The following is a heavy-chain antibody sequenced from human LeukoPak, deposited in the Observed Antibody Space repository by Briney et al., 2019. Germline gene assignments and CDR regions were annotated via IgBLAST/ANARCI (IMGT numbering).Heavy chain of an antibody. J-gene: IGHJ6*03. V-gene: IGHV3-48*03. D-gene: IGHD6-6*01. CDR2: ISSSGSTI. Sequence: PGACLRLACAASGLTFSSYEMESVRQAPGKGLGWVSSISSSGSTISYAESVKGRFTISRDNAKNSLYLQMNSLRAEDTAVYYCARLDYYYYYMDVWGKGTTVTVSS. CDR3: ARLDYYYYYMDV. CDR1: GLTFSSYE.